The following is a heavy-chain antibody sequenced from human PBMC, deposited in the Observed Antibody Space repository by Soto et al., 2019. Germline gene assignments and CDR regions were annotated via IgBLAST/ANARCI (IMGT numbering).Heavy chain of an antibody. CDR3: ARELIGTRPGYYYYGMDV. D-gene: IGHD3-16*01. Sequence: ASVNFSCKASGYSFTGYYMHWVRQAPGQGLEWMGWINPNSGGTNYAQKFQGRVTMTRDTSISTAYMELSRLRSDDTAVYYCARELIGTRPGYYYYGMDVWGQGTTVTVSS. CDR1: GYSFTGYY. J-gene: IGHJ6*02. CDR2: INPNSGGT. V-gene: IGHV1-2*02.